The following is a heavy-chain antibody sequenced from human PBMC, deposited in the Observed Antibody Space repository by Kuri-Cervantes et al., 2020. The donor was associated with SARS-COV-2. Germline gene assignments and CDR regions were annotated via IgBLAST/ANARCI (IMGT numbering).Heavy chain of an antibody. D-gene: IGHD3-10*01. Sequence: GGSLRLSCAASGFTFSSYWMSWVRQAPGKGLEWVANIKQDGSEKYYVDSVKGRFTISRDNAKNSLYLQMNSLRAEDTAVYYCASHRGPNWFDPWGQGTLVTVSS. V-gene: IGHV3-7*01. CDR2: IKQDGSEK. CDR1: GFTFSSYW. CDR3: ASHRGPNWFDP. J-gene: IGHJ5*02.